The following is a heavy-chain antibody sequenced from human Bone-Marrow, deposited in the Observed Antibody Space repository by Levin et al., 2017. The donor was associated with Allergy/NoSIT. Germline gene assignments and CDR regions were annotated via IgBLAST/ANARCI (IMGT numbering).Heavy chain of an antibody. V-gene: IGHV4-30-4*01. J-gene: IGHJ5*02. CDR3: AREQDHDYRDYYFDT. CDR2: IDNSGST. CDR1: GGSISSYDYW. Sequence: SETLSLTCTVSGGSISSYDYWWTWIRQSPGKGLEWIGNIDNSGSTSHNPSLKSRFSISADTSNNQYSLKLSSVTAADTAVYYCAREQDHDYRDYYFDTWGQGILVTVSS. D-gene: IGHD2-21*02.